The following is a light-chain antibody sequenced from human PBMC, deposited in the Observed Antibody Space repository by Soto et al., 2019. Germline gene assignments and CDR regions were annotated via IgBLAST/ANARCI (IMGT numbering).Light chain of an antibody. Sequence: EIVLTQSPGTLSLSPGERATLSCRASQSVSYSFLAWYQQKPGQAPRLLIYGASSRATGIPDRFSGSGSGTDCTLTISRLEPEDVGVDYCQQYGSSPLTCGGGTKVEIK. CDR2: GAS. J-gene: IGKJ4*01. V-gene: IGKV3-20*01. CDR3: QQYGSSPLT. CDR1: QSVSYSF.